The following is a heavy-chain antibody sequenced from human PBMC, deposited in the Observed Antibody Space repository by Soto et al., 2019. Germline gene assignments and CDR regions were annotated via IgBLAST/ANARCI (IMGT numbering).Heavy chain of an antibody. Sequence: QVQLVESGGGVVQPGRSLRLSCAASGFTFSSYGMHWVRQAPGKGLEWVAVIWYDGSNKYYADSVKGRFTISRDNSKNTLYLQMNSLRAEDTAVYYCAREWWDCSGGSCYYYYGMDVWGQGTTVTVSS. CDR1: GFTFSSYG. CDR2: IWYDGSNK. CDR3: AREWWDCSGGSCYYYYGMDV. J-gene: IGHJ6*02. V-gene: IGHV3-33*01. D-gene: IGHD2-15*01.